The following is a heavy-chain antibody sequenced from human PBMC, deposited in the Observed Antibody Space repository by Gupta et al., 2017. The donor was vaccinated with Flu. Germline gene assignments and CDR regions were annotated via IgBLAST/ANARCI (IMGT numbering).Heavy chain of an antibody. V-gene: IGHV3-13*04. CDR1: GFTFSSYD. J-gene: IGHJ4*02. Sequence: EVQLVESGGGLVQPGGSLRLPCAASGFTFSSYDMHWVRQATGKGLEWVSAIGTAGDTYYPGSVKGRFTISRENAKNSLYLQMNSLRAGDTAVYYCARGLYGYSSSWYDYWGQGTLVTVSS. D-gene: IGHD6-13*01. CDR3: ARGLYGYSSSWYDY. CDR2: IGTAGDT.